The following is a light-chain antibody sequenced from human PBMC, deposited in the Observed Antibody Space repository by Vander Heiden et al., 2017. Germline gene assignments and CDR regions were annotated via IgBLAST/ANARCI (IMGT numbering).Light chain of an antibody. CDR2: SAS. CDR1: QNIKTY. CDR3: QQSFSTPYT. Sequence: IQMTQSPSVLSASVGDRVTIAGRATQNIKTYLNWYQLEPGKAPKLLIYSASSSSTWVPSRFSGSGSGTDFSLTIDGLRPEDFATYFCQQSFSTPYTFGQGTNLEI. J-gene: IGKJ2*01. V-gene: IGKV1-39*02.